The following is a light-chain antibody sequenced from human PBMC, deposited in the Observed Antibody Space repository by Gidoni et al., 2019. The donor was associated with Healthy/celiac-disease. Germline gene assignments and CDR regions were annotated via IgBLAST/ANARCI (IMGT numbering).Light chain of an antibody. CDR2: AAS. J-gene: IGKJ1*01. V-gene: IGKV1-39*01. CDR1: QSISSY. Sequence: DIQMTQSPSSILTITCRASQSISSYLNWYEQKPGKAPKLLIYAASSLQGGVPSRFSGSGSGTDFTLTISSLQPEDFATYYCQQSYSTPWTFGQGTKVEIK. CDR3: QQSYSTPWT.